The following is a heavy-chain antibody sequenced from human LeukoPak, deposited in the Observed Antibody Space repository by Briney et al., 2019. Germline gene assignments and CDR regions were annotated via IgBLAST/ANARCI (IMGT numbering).Heavy chain of an antibody. J-gene: IGHJ4*02. CDR2: IYYSGST. Sequence: SETLSLTCTVSGGSINTYNWNWIRQPPGKGLEWIGFIYYSGSTNYNPSLKSRVTISVDTSKNQFSLKLSSVTAADTAVYYCARVNPDGDIVVVPAAMFDYWGQGTLVTVSS. D-gene: IGHD2-2*01. CDR3: ARVNPDGDIVVVPAAMFDY. V-gene: IGHV4-59*08. CDR1: GGSINTYN.